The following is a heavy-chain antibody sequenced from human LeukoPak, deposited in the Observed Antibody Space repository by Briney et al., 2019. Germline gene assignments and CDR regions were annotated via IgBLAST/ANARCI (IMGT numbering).Heavy chain of an antibody. Sequence: SETLSLTCTVSGGSISSYYWSWIRQPAGKGLELIGRIYTSGTTNYNPSLKSRVTMSVDTSKNQFSLKLTSVTAADTAVYYCARHPATSSGWPRWGFDYWGQGTLVTVSS. CDR3: ARHPATSSGWPRWGFDY. CDR2: IYTSGTT. J-gene: IGHJ4*02. CDR1: GGSISSYY. V-gene: IGHV4-4*07. D-gene: IGHD6-19*01.